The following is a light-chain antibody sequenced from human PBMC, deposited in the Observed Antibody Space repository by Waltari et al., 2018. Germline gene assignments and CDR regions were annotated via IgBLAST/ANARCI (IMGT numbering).Light chain of an antibody. CDR1: SSDVGGYNY. CDR2: EVS. Sequence: QSALTQPPSASGSPGQSVTISCTGTSSDVGGYNYVSWYQQHPGKAPKLMIYEVSKRPSGGPYPFVGSKSGHTASLTVSGLQADDEADYYCSSYAGSNTLVFGGGTKLTVL. CDR3: SSYAGSNTLV. V-gene: IGLV2-8*01. J-gene: IGLJ2*01.